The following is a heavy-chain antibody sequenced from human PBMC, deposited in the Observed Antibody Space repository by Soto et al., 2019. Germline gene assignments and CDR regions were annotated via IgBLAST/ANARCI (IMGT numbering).Heavy chain of an antibody. J-gene: IGHJ6*03. V-gene: IGHV3-33*01. Sequence: PGGSLRLSCAASGFTFSSYGMHWVRQAPGKGLEWVAVIWYDGSNKYYADSVKGRFTISRDNSKNTLYLQMNSLRAEDTAVYYCARDPTVTTPFRYYYYYMDVWGKGTTVTVSS. CDR1: GFTFSSYG. D-gene: IGHD4-17*01. CDR2: IWYDGSNK. CDR3: ARDPTVTTPFRYYYYYMDV.